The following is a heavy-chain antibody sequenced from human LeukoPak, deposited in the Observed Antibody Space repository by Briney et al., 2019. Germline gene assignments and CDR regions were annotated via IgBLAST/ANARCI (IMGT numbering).Heavy chain of an antibody. D-gene: IGHD6-19*01. V-gene: IGHV4-59*01. CDR3: ARDGVAGGFDY. CDR1: GGSIGGYY. CDR2: IHYSGST. J-gene: IGHJ4*02. Sequence: PSETLSLTCTVSGGSIGGYYWNWIRQAPGKGLEWIGYIHYSGSTNHNSSLKSRVTISVDTSKNQYSLKLSSVTAADTAVYYCARDGVAGGFDYWGQGTLVTASS.